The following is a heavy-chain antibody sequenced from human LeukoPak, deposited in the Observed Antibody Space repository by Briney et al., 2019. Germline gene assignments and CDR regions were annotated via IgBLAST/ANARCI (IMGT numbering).Heavy chain of an antibody. Sequence: PGGSLRLSCAASGFTFSSYGMSWVRQAPGKGLEWVSAISGSGGSTYYADSLKGRFSISRDNSKNTVFLQMSSLRVDDTAVYYCAKGSTVTRYYFDSWGQGALVTVSS. CDR2: ISGSGGST. CDR1: GFTFSSYG. J-gene: IGHJ4*02. D-gene: IGHD4-17*01. V-gene: IGHV3-23*01. CDR3: AKGSTVTRYYFDS.